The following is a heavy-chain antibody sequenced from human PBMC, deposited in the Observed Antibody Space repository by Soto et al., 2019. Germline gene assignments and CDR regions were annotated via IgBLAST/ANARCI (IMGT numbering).Heavy chain of an antibody. D-gene: IGHD4-17*01. CDR3: ARGSMTPLTNQQHWHFDL. Sequence: EVQLVESGGGLVQPGGSLRLSCAASGFTFSDYYMDWVRQAPGKGLEWVGRTRNKANSYTTEYAASVKGRFTISRDEDSLYLQMNSLKTDDTAVYYCARGSMTPLTNQQHWHFDLWGSGTLVTVSS. CDR1: GFTFSDYY. CDR2: TRNKANSYTT. J-gene: IGHJ2*01. V-gene: IGHV3-72*01.